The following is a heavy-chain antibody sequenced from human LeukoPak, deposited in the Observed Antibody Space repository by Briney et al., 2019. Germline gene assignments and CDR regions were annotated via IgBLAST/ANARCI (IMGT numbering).Heavy chain of an antibody. J-gene: IGHJ4*02. CDR3: ARQTGSGLFILP. D-gene: IGHD3/OR15-3a*01. Sequence: PSETLSLTCTVSGYSISSGNYWGWIRQPPGKGLEWIGSIYDNGGTYYNPSLKSQVSISIDTSKNQFSLRLTSVTAADTAVYYCARQTGSGLFILPGGQGTLVTVSS. CDR2: IYDNGGT. CDR1: GYSISSGNY. V-gene: IGHV4-38-2*02.